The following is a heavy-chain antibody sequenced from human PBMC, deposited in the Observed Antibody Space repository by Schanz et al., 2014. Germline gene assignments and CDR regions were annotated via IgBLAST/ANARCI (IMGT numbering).Heavy chain of an antibody. CDR1: GYTFTSYD. CDR2: MNSKTGNT. V-gene: IGHV1-8*01. D-gene: IGHD3-16*01. J-gene: IGHJ4*02. CDR3: TKGRTFGR. Sequence: QVQLVQSGAEVRKPGASVKVSCKASGYTFTSYDINWVRQATGQGLEWMGWMNSKTGNTGYAQRFQGRVTMTRNTSITTAHLELSSLRSGDTAVYYCTKGRTFGRWGQGTLVTVSS.